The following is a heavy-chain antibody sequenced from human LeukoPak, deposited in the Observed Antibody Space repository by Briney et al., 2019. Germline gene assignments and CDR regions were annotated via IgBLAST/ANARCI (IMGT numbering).Heavy chain of an antibody. D-gene: IGHD6-13*01. Sequence: SETLSLTCTVSGGSISSYYWSWIRQPPGKRLEWIGYIYYSGSTNYNPSLKSRVTISVDTSKNQFSLKLSSVTAADTAVYYCARAQAGTGTYYYYMDVWGKGTTVTVSS. CDR2: IYYSGST. CDR1: GGSISSYY. V-gene: IGHV4-59*08. J-gene: IGHJ6*03. CDR3: ARAQAGTGTYYYYMDV.